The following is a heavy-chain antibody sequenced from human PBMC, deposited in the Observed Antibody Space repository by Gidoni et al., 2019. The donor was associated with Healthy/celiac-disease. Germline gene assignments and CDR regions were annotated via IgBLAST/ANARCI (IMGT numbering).Heavy chain of an antibody. D-gene: IGHD4-17*01. CDR3: VKDPAKGGDYYYYYGMDV. CDR2: ISSNGGST. Sequence: EVQLVESGGGLVQPGGSLRLSCSASGFTFSSYAMHWVRQAPGKGLEYVSAISSNGGSTYYADSVKGRFTISRDNSKNTLYLQMSSLRAEDTAVYYCVKDPAKGGDYYYYYGMDVWGQGTTVTVSS. J-gene: IGHJ6*02. V-gene: IGHV3-64D*06. CDR1: GFTFSSYA.